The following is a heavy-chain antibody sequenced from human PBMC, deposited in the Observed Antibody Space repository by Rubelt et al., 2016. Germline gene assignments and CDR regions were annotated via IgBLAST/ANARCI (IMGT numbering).Heavy chain of an antibody. J-gene: IGHJ4*02. V-gene: IGHV4-39*07. CDR1: GTSISSTSFY. D-gene: IGHD4-23*01. Sequence: QLQLQESGPGLVKPLETLSLACTVSGTSISSTSFYWGWIRQPPGKGLEWLGNIYYSGRTYYKPSLKSRVTISVETTKNQFSLKLSSVTAADTAVYYCARGNSAEYWGQGTLVTVSS. CDR2: IYYSGRT. CDR3: ARGNSAEY.